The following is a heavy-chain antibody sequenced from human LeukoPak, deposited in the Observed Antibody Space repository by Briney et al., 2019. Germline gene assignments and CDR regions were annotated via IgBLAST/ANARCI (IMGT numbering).Heavy chain of an antibody. J-gene: IGHJ3*02. CDR3: ARGLLNCSSTTCYGLDAFDI. CDR2: IYYSGST. CDR1: GGSISSSDYY. Sequence: SETLSLTCTVTGGSISSSDYYWGWIRQPPGKGLEWIGSIYYSGSTYYNPSLKSRVTISVDTSKNQFSLKLSSVTAADTAVYYCARGLLNCSSTTCYGLDAFDIWGQGTMVTVSS. D-gene: IGHD2-2*01. V-gene: IGHV4-39*01.